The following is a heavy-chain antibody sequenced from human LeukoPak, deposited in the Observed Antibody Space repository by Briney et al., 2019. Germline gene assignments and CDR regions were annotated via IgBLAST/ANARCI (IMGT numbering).Heavy chain of an antibody. V-gene: IGHV4-30-2*01. J-gene: IGHJ5*02. CDR3: ARTYYYDSSGYLNWFDP. Sequence: SQTLSLTCAVSGGSISSGGYSWSWIRQPPGKGLEWIGYIYHSGSTYYNPSLKSRVTISVDRSKNQFSLKLSSVTAADTAVYYCARTYYYDSSGYLNWFDPWGQGTLVTVSS. CDR1: GGSISSGGYS. CDR2: IYHSGST. D-gene: IGHD3-22*01.